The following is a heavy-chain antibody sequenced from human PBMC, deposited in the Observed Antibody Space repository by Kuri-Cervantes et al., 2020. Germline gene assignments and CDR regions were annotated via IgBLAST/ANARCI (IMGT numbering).Heavy chain of an antibody. Sequence: LSLTCAASGFTVSSNYMSWVRQAPGKGLEWVAVIWYDGSNKYYADSVKGRFTISRDNSKNTLYLQMNSLRAEDTAVYYCARGPHYYLSYMDVWGKGTTVTVSS. CDR2: IWYDGSNK. CDR3: ARGPHYYLSYMDV. J-gene: IGHJ6*03. CDR1: GFTVSSNY. V-gene: IGHV3-33*08.